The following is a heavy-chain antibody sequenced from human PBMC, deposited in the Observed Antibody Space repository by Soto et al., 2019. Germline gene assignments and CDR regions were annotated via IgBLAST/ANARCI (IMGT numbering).Heavy chain of an antibody. V-gene: IGHV1-18*01. CDR3: ARGRYGDS. Sequence: QVHLVQSGAEVKKPGASVKVSCKASGYTFTSYGITWVRQAPGQGLEWMGWISAHNGNTDYAQKLRGRVIVTRDTSTSAACTALRSLGSDDTAVYYCARGRYGDSWGWGALVPGSS. D-gene: IGHD1-1*01. CDR2: ISAHNGNT. CDR1: GYTFTSYG. J-gene: IGHJ5*01.